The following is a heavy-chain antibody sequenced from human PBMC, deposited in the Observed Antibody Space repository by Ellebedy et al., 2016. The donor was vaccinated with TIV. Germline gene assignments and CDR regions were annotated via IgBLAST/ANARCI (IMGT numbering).Heavy chain of an antibody. CDR1: GGTFISYA. J-gene: IGHJ5*02. Sequence: AASVKVSCKASGGTFISYAISWVRQAPGQGLEWMGRIIPILGIANYAQKFQGRVTITADKSTSTAYMELSSLRSEDTAVYYCAREPSGVGWYDSSWFDPWGQGTLVTVSS. CDR2: IIPILGIA. CDR3: AREPSGVGWYDSSWFDP. V-gene: IGHV1-69*04. D-gene: IGHD6-19*01.